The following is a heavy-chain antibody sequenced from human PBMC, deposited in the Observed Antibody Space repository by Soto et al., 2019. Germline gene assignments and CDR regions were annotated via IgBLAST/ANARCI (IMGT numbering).Heavy chain of an antibody. J-gene: IGHJ4*02. Sequence: QVQWVQSGAEVKRPGSSVKVSCKASGDTFTFYSINWVRQAPGLGLEWMGRINPILSMSNYAQRFQGRVTMTSDKSTSTAYMELSSLRSEDTAIYYCASSYGSGYRAFDYWGQGALVTVSS. D-gene: IGHD3-10*01. V-gene: IGHV1-69*02. CDR1: GDTFTFYS. CDR3: ASSYGSGYRAFDY. CDR2: INPILSMS.